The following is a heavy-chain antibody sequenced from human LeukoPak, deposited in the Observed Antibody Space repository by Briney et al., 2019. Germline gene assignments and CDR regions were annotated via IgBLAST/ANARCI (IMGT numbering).Heavy chain of an antibody. D-gene: IGHD6-19*01. CDR2: IDPSDSYT. V-gene: IGHV5-10-1*01. CDR1: GYSFTSYW. CDR3: ARHTAVAGTWFDP. J-gene: IGHJ5*02. Sequence: GESLKISFKGSGYSFTSYWISWVRQMPGKGLEWMGRIDPSDSYTNYSPSFQGHVTISADKSISTAYLQWSSLKASDTAMYYCARHTAVAGTWFDPWGQGTLVTVSS.